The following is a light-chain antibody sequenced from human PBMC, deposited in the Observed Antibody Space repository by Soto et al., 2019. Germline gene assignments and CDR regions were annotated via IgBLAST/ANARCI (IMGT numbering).Light chain of an antibody. Sequence: EIVMTQSPATLSVSPGERATLSCRASQSVSSNLAWYQQKPGQAPRLLIYGASTRATGIPARFSGSGSGTEFTLPLSSLQSEDFAVYYCQQYNNWPLYTFGQGTKLEIK. V-gene: IGKV3-15*01. J-gene: IGKJ2*01. CDR3: QQYNNWPLYT. CDR1: QSVSSN. CDR2: GAS.